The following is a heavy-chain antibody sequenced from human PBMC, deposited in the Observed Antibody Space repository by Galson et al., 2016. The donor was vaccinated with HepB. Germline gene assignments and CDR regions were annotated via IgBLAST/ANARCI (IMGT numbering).Heavy chain of an antibody. CDR1: GVSISGSDYH. J-gene: IGHJ4*01. Sequence: SETLSLTCTVSGVSISGSDYHWVWIRQPPGKGLEWLANIHYSGKTYYNPSLKSRITISVDTSKNQFSLKLNSVTAADTAIYICARMGTEFDHWGQGTLATVPS. CDR3: ARMGTEFDH. V-gene: IGHV4-39*07. CDR2: IHYSGKT. D-gene: IGHD2-8*02.